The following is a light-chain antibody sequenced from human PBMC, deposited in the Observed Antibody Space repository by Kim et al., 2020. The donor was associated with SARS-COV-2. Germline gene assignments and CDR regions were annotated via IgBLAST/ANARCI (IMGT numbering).Light chain of an antibody. CDR1: QGISSA. CDR3: QQFNNYPIT. Sequence: ASVGDRVTITCRASQGISSALAWYQQKPGKSPKLLIYDASNLENGVPSRFSGSGSETDFTLTISSLQAEDFAVYYCQQFNNYPITFGQGTRLEIK. J-gene: IGKJ5*01. CDR2: DAS. V-gene: IGKV1D-13*01.